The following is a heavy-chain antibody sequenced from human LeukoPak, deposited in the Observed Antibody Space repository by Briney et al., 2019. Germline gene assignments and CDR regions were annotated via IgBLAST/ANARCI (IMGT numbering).Heavy chain of an antibody. Sequence: SETLSLTCAVYGGSFSGYYWSWIRQPPGKGLEWIGEINHSGSTNYNPSLKSRVTISVDTSKNQFSLKLSSVTAADTAVYYCARAQYYYYDSSGYRDDAFDIWGQGTMVTVSS. D-gene: IGHD3-22*01. CDR2: INHSGST. CDR1: GGSFSGYY. J-gene: IGHJ3*02. V-gene: IGHV4-34*01. CDR3: ARAQYYYYDSSGYRDDAFDI.